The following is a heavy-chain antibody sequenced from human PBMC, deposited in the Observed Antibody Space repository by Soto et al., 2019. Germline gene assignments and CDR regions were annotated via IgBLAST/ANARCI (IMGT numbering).Heavy chain of an antibody. CDR3: VSYGGFDY. Sequence: SETLSLTCTVSGGSISSSSYYWGWIRQPPGKGLEWIGSIYYSGSTYYNPSLKSRVTISVDTSKNQFSLKLSSVTAADTAVYYCVSYGGFDYWGQGTLVTVSS. V-gene: IGHV4-39*01. J-gene: IGHJ4*02. D-gene: IGHD4-17*01. CDR2: IYYSGST. CDR1: GGSISSSSYY.